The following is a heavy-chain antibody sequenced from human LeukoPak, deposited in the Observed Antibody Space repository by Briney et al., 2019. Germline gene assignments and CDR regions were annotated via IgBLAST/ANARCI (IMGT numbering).Heavy chain of an antibody. CDR2: IYYSGST. V-gene: IGHV4-39*01. D-gene: IGHD5-24*01. CDR1: GDSISSSSYY. CDR3: ARLQTGDGYNYYYFDY. J-gene: IGHJ4*02. Sequence: SETLSLTCTVSGDSISSSSYYWGWIRQPPGKGLEWIGSIYYSGSTYYNPSLKSRVTIYVDTSKNQFSLKLSSVTAADTAVYYCARLQTGDGYNYYYFDYWGQGTLVTVSS.